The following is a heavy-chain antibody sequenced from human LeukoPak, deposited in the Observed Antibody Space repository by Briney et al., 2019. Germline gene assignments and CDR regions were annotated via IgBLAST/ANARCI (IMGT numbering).Heavy chain of an antibody. V-gene: IGHV1-18*01. Sequence: ASVKVSCKASGYTFTSYGISWVRQAPGQGLEWMGWISAYNGNTNYAQKLQGRVTMTTDTSTSTAYMELRSLRSDDTAVYYCARGDPHDFWSGSRFDPWGQGTLVTVSS. CDR2: ISAYNGNT. CDR1: GYTFTSYG. J-gene: IGHJ5*02. CDR3: ARGDPHDFWSGSRFDP. D-gene: IGHD3-3*01.